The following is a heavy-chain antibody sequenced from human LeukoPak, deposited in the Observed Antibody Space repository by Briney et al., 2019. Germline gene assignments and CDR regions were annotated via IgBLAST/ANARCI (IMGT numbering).Heavy chain of an antibody. CDR2: IYTSGST. V-gene: IGHV4-4*07. D-gene: IGHD6-19*01. CDR3: ARGTLYSGWSYYLDY. J-gene: IGHJ4*02. CDR1: GGSISSYY. Sequence: PSQTLSLTCPVSGGSISSYYWSWIRQPAGKGLEWIGRIYTSGSTNYNPSLKSRVTMSVDTSKNQFSLKLSSVTAADTAVYYCARGTLYSGWSYYLDYWGQGTLVTVSS.